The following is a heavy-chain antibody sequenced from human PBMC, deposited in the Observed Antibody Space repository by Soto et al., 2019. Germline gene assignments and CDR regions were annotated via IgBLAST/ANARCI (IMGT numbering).Heavy chain of an antibody. V-gene: IGHV1-69*13. CDR2: IIPIFGTA. CDR1: GGTLSSYA. D-gene: IGHD3-10*01. Sequence: SVKVSSKASGGTLSSYAIGWVRQAPGQGLEWMGGIIPIFGTAHYAQKFQGRVTITADESTSTAYMELSSLRSEDTAVYYCAREYYYGSGVQNPYWGQGTLVTVSS. J-gene: IGHJ4*02. CDR3: AREYYYGSGVQNPY.